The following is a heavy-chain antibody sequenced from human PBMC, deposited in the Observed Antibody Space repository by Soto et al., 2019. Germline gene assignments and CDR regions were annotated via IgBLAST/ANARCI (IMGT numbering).Heavy chain of an antibody. CDR2: IWYDGSNK. D-gene: IGHD5-18*01. CDR3: AREKDTARDYYYYYGMDV. Sequence: QVQLVESGGGVVQPGRSLRLSCAASGFTFSSYGMHWVRQAPVKGLEWVAVIWYDGSNKYYADSVKGRFTIYRDNSKNTLYLQMNSLRAEDTAVYYCAREKDTARDYYYYYGMDVWGQGTTVTVSS. J-gene: IGHJ6*02. V-gene: IGHV3-33*01. CDR1: GFTFSSYG.